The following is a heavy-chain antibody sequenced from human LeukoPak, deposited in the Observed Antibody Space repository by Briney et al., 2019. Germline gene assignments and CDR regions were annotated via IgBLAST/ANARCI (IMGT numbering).Heavy chain of an antibody. CDR1: GYNFTNYW. D-gene: IGHD5-18*01. J-gene: IGHJ4*02. CDR2: IYPGDSDV. CDR3: ARLGGYSLVYLDY. V-gene: IGHV5-51*01. Sequence: GESLKISCKGSGYNFTNYWIGWVRQMPGKGLEWMGIIYPGDSDVRYSPSFQGQVTISADKSINTAYLQWSSLKASDTAMYYCARLGGYSLVYLDYWGQGTLVTVSS.